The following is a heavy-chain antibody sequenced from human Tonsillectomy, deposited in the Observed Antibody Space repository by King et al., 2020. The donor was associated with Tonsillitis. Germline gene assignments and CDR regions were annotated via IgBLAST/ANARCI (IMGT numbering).Heavy chain of an antibody. D-gene: IGHD6-19*01. V-gene: IGHV3-23*04. Sequence: VQLVESGGGLVQPGGSLRLSCAASGFTFSSNAMSWVRQAPGKGLEWVSSISGSGVNTYYADSVKGRFSISRDNSKNTLYLQMDSLRADDTAVYYCAKKFHKRTGYSAGWYEEDWGQGTLVAVSS. CDR2: ISGSGVNT. CDR3: AKKFHKRTGYSAGWYEED. CDR1: GFTFSSNA. J-gene: IGHJ4*02.